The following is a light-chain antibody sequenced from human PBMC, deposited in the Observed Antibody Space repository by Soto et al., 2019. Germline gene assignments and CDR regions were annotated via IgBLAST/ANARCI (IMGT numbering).Light chain of an antibody. J-gene: IGKJ1*01. CDR2: GAS. CDR3: HQYGGSPRT. CDR1: QSVSSSY. V-gene: IGKV3-20*01. Sequence: EIVLTQSPGTLSLSPGERATLSCRASQSVSSSYLAWYEQKPGQAPRLLIYGASSRATGIPDRFSGSGSGTDFTLTIRRLEPEDFAVYYCHQYGGSPRTLGQGTKV.